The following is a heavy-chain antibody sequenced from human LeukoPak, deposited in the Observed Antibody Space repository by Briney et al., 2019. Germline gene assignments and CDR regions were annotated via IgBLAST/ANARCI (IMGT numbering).Heavy chain of an antibody. CDR1: GFTFSSYG. CDR3: ARVELEWGIAAAGAYYYYYYYMDV. J-gene: IGHJ6*03. Sequence: GGSLRLSCAASGFTFSSYGMHWVRQAPGKGLEWVAYIQYDGSNEQYADSVKGRFSISRDSSKNILYLQMNSLRAEDTAVYYCARVELEWGIAAAGAYYYYYYYMDVWGKGTTVTVSS. D-gene: IGHD6-13*01. V-gene: IGHV3-30*02. CDR2: IQYDGSNE.